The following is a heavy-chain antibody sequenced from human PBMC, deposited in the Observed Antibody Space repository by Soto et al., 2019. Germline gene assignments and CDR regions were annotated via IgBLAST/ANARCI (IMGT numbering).Heavy chain of an antibody. J-gene: IGHJ6*02. CDR3: AKDRSGTYSWGMDV. CDR2: ISNSGDST. V-gene: IGHV3-23*01. D-gene: IGHD1-26*01. CDR1: GLTFRNHA. Sequence: GGSLRLSCAASGLTFRNHAMNWVRRAPGKGLERVSGISNSGDSTGYADSVKGRFTISRDNSRNTLYLQMNSLRAEDTAIYYCAKDRSGTYSWGMDVWGQGTTVTVSS.